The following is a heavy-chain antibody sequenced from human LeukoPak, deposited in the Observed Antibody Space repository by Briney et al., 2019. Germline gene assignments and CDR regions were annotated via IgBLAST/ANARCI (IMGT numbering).Heavy chain of an antibody. D-gene: IGHD3-10*01. CDR3: ARDSTYYYDSGSSGPHYFDY. J-gene: IGHJ4*02. Sequence: GGSLRLSCAASGLTFSSYALHWVRQAPGKGLEWVAVISYDGTNKYHADSVKGRFTISRDNSKNTLYLQMNSLRAEDTAVYYCARDSTYYYDSGSSGPHYFDYWGQGTLVTVSS. CDR1: GLTFSSYA. CDR2: ISYDGTNK. V-gene: IGHV3-30*01.